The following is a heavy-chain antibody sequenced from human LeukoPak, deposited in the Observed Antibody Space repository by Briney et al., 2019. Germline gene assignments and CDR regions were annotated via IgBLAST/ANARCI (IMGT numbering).Heavy chain of an antibody. J-gene: IGHJ5*02. Sequence: SETLSLTCTVSGGSISSSSYYWGWIRQPPGKGLEWIGSIYYSGSTYYNPSLKSRVTISVDTSKNQFSLKLSSVTAADTAVYYCARGWVMQGEVWFDPWGQGTLVTVSS. CDR2: IYYSGST. V-gene: IGHV4-39*07. D-gene: IGHD3-16*01. CDR1: GGSISSSSYY. CDR3: ARGWVMQGEVWFDP.